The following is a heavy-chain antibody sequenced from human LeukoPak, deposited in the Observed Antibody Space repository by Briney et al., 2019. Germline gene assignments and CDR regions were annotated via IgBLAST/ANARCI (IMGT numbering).Heavy chain of an antibody. D-gene: IGHD6-6*01. J-gene: IGHJ4*02. CDR1: GLTFSSYA. CDR3: ASMGGDEYSSSSSDY. V-gene: IGHV3-30*04. CDR2: ISYDGSNK. Sequence: GGSLRLSCAASGLTFSSYAMHWVRQAPGKGLEWVAVISYDGSNKYYADSVKGRLTISRDNSKNTLYLQMNSLRAEDTAVYYCASMGGDEYSSSSSDYWGQGTLVTVSS.